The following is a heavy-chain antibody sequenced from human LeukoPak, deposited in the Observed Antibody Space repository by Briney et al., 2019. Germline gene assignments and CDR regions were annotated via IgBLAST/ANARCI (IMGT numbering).Heavy chain of an antibody. CDR3: ARVQLGMAYYFDY. CDR1: GFPFSSFA. CDR2: ISNSGAGT. D-gene: IGHD2-2*01. J-gene: IGHJ4*02. V-gene: IGHV3-23*01. Sequence: PGGSLRLSCAASGFPFSSFAMSWVRLAPGQGLEWVSTISNSGAGTYYADSVKGRFTISRGNSKNTLYLQMNSLRAEDTAVYYCARVQLGMAYYFDYWGQGTLVTVSS.